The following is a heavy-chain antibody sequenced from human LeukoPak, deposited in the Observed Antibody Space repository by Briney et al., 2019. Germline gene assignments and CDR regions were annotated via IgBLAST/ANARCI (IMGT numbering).Heavy chain of an antibody. Sequence: PSETLSLTCAVYGGSFSGYYWSWIRQPPGKGLEWIGSIYYSGSTYYNPSLKSRVTISVDTSKNQFSLKLSSVTAADTAVYYCASSNLVYYDFWSGYPYGPNWFDPWGQGTLVTVSS. D-gene: IGHD3-3*01. CDR2: IYYSGST. CDR3: ASSNLVYYDFWSGYPYGPNWFDP. V-gene: IGHV4-34*01. CDR1: GGSFSGYY. J-gene: IGHJ5*02.